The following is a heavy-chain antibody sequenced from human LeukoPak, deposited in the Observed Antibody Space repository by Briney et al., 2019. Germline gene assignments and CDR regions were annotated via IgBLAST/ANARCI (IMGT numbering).Heavy chain of an antibody. CDR1: GGSISSSSYY. V-gene: IGHV4-39*01. D-gene: IGHD6-13*01. CDR3: ASQDPYSSSWYYYYGMDV. J-gene: IGHJ6*02. CDR2: IYYSGST. Sequence: SETLSLTCTVSGGSISSSSYYWGWIRQPPGKGLEWIGSIYYSGSTYYNPSLKSRVTISVDTSKNQFSLKLSSVTAADTAVYYCASQDPYSSSWYYYYGMDVWGQGTTVTVSS.